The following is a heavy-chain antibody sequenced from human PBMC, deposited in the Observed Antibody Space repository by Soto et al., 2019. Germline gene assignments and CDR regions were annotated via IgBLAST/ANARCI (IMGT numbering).Heavy chain of an antibody. D-gene: IGHD3-22*01. CDR3: AKDQAGAYYYDSSGSNDAFDI. J-gene: IGHJ3*02. Sequence: GGSLRLSCAASGFTFSSYAMSWVRQAPGKGLEWVSAISGSGGSTYYADSVKGRFTISRDNSKNTLYLQMNSLRAEDTAVYYWAKDQAGAYYYDSSGSNDAFDIWGQGTMVTVSS. V-gene: IGHV3-23*01. CDR2: ISGSGGST. CDR1: GFTFSSYA.